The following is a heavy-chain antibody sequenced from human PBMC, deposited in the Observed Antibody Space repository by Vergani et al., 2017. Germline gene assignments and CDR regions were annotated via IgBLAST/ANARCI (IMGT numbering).Heavy chain of an antibody. D-gene: IGHD3-10*01. CDR3: ARERGAYYYGSGSYYNVYRGLVDY. Sequence: EVQLVESGGGLVQPGGSPRLSCAASGFTFSSYWMSWVRQAPGKGLEWVANIKQDGSEKYYVDSVKGRFTISRDNAKNSLYLQMNSLRAEDTAVYYCARERGAYYYGSGSYYNVYRGLVDYWGQGTLVTVSS. V-gene: IGHV3-7*01. CDR1: GFTFSSYW. CDR2: IKQDGSEK. J-gene: IGHJ4*02.